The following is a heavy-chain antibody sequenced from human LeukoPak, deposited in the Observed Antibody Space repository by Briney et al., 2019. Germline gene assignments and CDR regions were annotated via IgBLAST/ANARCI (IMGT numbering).Heavy chain of an antibody. CDR1: GGSISSSSYY. J-gene: IGHJ4*02. D-gene: IGHD3-10*01. Sequence: SETLSLTCTVSGGSISSSSYYWGWIRQPPGKGLEWIGSIYYSGSTYYNPSLKSRVTISVDTSKNQFSLKLSSVTAADTAVYYCARSITMVRGVIARSIDYWGQGTLVTVSS. V-gene: IGHV4-39*01. CDR3: ARSITMVRGVIARSIDY. CDR2: IYYSGST.